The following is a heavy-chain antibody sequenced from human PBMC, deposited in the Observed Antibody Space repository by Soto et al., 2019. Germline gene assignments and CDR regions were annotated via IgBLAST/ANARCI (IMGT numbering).Heavy chain of an antibody. Sequence: QVQLEQSGAEVKRPGASVKVSCKASGYSFTTFGLNWVRQAPGQGLEWMGWISGYNGQTIYAQKEQGKVRMTTDTSTSTAYMGLRSLGSDDTAVYYCAREIEESLSETDTYYYMDVWWKGTSVNVSS. CDR3: AREIEESLSETDTYYYMDV. CDR2: ISGYNGQT. V-gene: IGHV1-18*01. D-gene: IGHD3-3*01. CDR1: GYSFTTFG. J-gene: IGHJ6*03.